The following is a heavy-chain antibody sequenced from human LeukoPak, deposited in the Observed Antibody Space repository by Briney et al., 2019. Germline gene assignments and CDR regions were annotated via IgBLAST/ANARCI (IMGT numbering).Heavy chain of an antibody. CDR1: GFTFSINF. J-gene: IGHJ6*02. V-gene: IGHV3-30*09. CDR2: ISYDWSNK. CDR3: TRPLSNGYFHDSGAYYPYAMDV. D-gene: IGHD3-22*01. Sequence: GLSLRLSCGTSGFTFSINFMMGVRRASGKGREGGAVISYDWSNKFYADSVEGRFAISRDNSENRLYLQMTSLRGYDWAVYYCTRPLSNGYFHDSGAYYPYAMDVWGQETTVTVS.